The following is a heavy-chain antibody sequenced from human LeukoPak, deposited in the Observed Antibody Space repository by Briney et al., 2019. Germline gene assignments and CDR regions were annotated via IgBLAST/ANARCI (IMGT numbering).Heavy chain of an antibody. D-gene: IGHD2-2*01. CDR2: INANRGGT. CDR3: ARRYCSSTSCYYFDY. J-gene: IGHJ4*02. CDR1: GYTFTDYY. V-gene: IGHV1-2*02. Sequence: ASLKVFCKASGYTFTDYYMHWVRQAPGQGLEWMGWINANRGGTNYAQRFQGRVTMTRDTSITTAYMELSRLKSDDTAVYYCARRYCSSTSCYYFDYWGQGTLVTVSS.